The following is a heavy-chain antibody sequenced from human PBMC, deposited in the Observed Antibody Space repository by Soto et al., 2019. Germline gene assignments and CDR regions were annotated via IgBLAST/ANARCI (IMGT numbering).Heavy chain of an antibody. CDR2: ISAYNGNT. CDR1: GYTFTSYG. Sequence: ASVKVSCKASGYTFTSYGISWVRQAPGQGLEWMGWISAYNGNTNYAQKLQGRATMTTDTSTSTAYMELRSLRSDDTAVYYCARIAYDYGDYVGPNLLYPWGQGTLVTVSS. CDR3: ARIAYDYGDYVGPNLLYP. J-gene: IGHJ5*02. V-gene: IGHV1-18*01. D-gene: IGHD4-17*01.